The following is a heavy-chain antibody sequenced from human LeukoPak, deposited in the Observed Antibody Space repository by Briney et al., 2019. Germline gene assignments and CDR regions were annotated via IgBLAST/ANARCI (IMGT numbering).Heavy chain of an antibody. J-gene: IGHJ4*02. CDR2: IYHSGST. V-gene: IGHV4-4*02. CDR3: ARHGRYSSSWFVDY. Sequence: PSGTLPLTCAVSGGSISSSNWWSWVRQPPGKGLEWIGEIYHSGSTYYNPSLKSRVTISVDTSKNQFSLKLSSVTAADTAIYYCARHGRYSSSWFVDYWGQGTLVTVSS. CDR1: GGSISSSNW. D-gene: IGHD6-13*01.